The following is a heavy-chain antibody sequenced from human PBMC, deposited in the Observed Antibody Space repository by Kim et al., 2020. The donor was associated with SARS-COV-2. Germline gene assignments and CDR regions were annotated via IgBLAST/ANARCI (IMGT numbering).Heavy chain of an antibody. D-gene: IGHD2-15*01. Sequence: GGSLRLSCAASGFTFSSYEMNWVRQAPGKGLEWVSYISSSGSTIYYADSVKGRFTISRDNAKNSLYLQMNSLRAEDTAVYYCARELERDIVVVWGLYYYYGMDVWGQGTTVTVSS. CDR1: GFTFSSYE. CDR3: ARELERDIVVVWGLYYYYGMDV. J-gene: IGHJ6*02. CDR2: ISSSGSTI. V-gene: IGHV3-48*03.